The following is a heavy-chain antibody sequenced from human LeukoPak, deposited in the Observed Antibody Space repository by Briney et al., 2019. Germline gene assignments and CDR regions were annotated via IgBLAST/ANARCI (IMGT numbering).Heavy chain of an antibody. CDR3: ARHWKGWELLTIFDY. CDR1: GGSISSSSYY. Sequence: SETLSLTCTVPGGSISSSSYYWGWLRQPPGTGLEWIGSIYYSGSTYYNPSLKSRVSISVDTSKNQFSLKLSSVTAADAAVYYCARHWKGWELLTIFDYWGQGTLVTVSS. D-gene: IGHD1-26*01. CDR2: IYYSGST. J-gene: IGHJ4*02. V-gene: IGHV4-39*01.